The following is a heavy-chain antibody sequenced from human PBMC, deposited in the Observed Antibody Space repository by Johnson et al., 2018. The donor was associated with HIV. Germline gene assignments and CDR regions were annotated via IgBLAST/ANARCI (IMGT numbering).Heavy chain of an antibody. Sequence: VQLVESGGGVVQPGRSLRLSCAASGFTFSSFGMHWVRQAPGKGLEWVAVISYDGNNKYYVDSVKGRFTISRDNSKNTLYLQMNRLRADDTAVYFCARVNFPSTGPSLRSVGPFDIWGQGTMVTVSS. CDR2: ISYDGNNK. J-gene: IGHJ3*02. V-gene: IGHV3-30*03. CDR1: GFTFSSFG. D-gene: IGHD3-3*01. CDR3: ARVNFPSTGPSLRSVGPFDI.